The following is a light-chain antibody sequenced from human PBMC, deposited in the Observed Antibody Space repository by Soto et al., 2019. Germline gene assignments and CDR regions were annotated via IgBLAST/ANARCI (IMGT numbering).Light chain of an antibody. CDR1: QTIKNY. CDR3: QQSFSSPWT. Sequence: DIQVTQSPSSLSAAVGDRVTITCRASQTIKNYLNWYQQKPGKAPKLLIYAASSLQSGVPSRFSGSGSGTDFTLTISSLQPEDFAIYSCQQSFSSPWTLGQGTKVDIK. V-gene: IGKV1-39*01. CDR2: AAS. J-gene: IGKJ1*01.